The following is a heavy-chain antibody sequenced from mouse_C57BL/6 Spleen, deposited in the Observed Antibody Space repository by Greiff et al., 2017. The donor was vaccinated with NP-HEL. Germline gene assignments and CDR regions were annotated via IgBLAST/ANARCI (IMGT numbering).Heavy chain of an antibody. CDR1: GFTFSDAW. CDR2: IRNKANNHAT. J-gene: IGHJ3*01. Sequence: EVKVEESGGGLVQPGGSMKLSCAASGFTFSDAWMDWVRQSPEKGLEWVAEIRNKANNHATYYAESVKGRFTISRDDSKSSVYLQMNSLRAEDTGIYYCTRTAYDYDGAWFAYWGQGTLVTVSA. CDR3: TRTAYDYDGAWFAY. V-gene: IGHV6-6*01. D-gene: IGHD2-4*01.